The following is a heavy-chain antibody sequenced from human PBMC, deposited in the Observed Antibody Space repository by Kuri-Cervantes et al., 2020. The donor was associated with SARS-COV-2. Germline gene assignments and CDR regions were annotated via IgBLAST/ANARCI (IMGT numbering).Heavy chain of an antibody. Sequence: SCTVSGGSISSGDYYWSWIRQPPGKGLEWIGYIYYSGSTYYNPSLKSRVTISVDRSKNQFSLKLSSVTAADTAVYYCARDRGGHMDVWGKGTTVTVSS. V-gene: IGHV4-30-4*08. CDR3: ARDRGGHMDV. J-gene: IGHJ6*03. CDR2: IYYSGST. D-gene: IGHD3-16*01. CDR1: GGSISSGDYY.